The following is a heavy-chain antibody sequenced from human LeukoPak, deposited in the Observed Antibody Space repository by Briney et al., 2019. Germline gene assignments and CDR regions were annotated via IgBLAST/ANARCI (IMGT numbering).Heavy chain of an antibody. CDR3: AGTSPSMVANFDY. CDR1: GFTFSSYG. Sequence: PGGSLRLSCAASGFTFSSYGMHGVRQAPGKGLEGVAVIWYDGSNKYYADSVKGRFTISRDNSKTTLYLQMNSLRAEDTAVYYCAGTSPSMVANFDYWGQGTLVTVSS. D-gene: IGHD5-12*01. CDR2: IWYDGSNK. V-gene: IGHV3-33*01. J-gene: IGHJ4*02.